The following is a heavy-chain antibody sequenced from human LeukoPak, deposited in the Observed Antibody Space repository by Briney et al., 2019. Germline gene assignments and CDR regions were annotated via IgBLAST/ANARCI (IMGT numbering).Heavy chain of an antibody. CDR2: IYYSEST. CDR3: ARHTRPTVTYWYFDL. D-gene: IGHD4-17*01. V-gene: IGHV4-39*01. Sequence: SETLSLTCTVSGGSISSSSYYRGWIRQPPGKGLEWIGSIYYSESTYYNPSLKSRVTISVDTSKNQFSLKLSSVTAADTAVYYCARHTRPTVTYWYFDLWGRGTLVTVSS. J-gene: IGHJ2*01. CDR1: GGSISSSSYY.